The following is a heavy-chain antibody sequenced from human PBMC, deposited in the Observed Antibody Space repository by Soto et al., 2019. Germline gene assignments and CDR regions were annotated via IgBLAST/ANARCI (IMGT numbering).Heavy chain of an antibody. J-gene: IGHJ3*02. D-gene: IGHD3-10*01. Sequence: GGSLRLSCAASGFTFSSYAMHWVRQAPGKGLEWVAVISYDGSNKYYADSVKGRFTISRDNSKNTLYLQMNSLRAEDTAVYYCARDSSLWFGGRTAFDIWGQGTMVTVSS. V-gene: IGHV3-30-3*01. CDR2: ISYDGSNK. CDR3: ARDSSLWFGGRTAFDI. CDR1: GFTFSSYA.